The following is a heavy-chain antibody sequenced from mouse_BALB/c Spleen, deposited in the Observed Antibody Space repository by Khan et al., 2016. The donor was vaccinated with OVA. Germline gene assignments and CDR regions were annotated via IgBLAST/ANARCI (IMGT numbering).Heavy chain of an antibody. V-gene: IGHV9-3-1*01. J-gene: IGHJ3*01. D-gene: IGHD2-1*01. CDR2: INTYIGEP. Sequence: QIQLVQSGPELKKPGETVKISCKASGYTFTNYGMNWVKQAPGQGLKWMGWINTYIGEPTSADDFKGRFAFSLETSASTAYLQIHNLKNEETATYCCARSNGNYWFAYWGQGTLVTVSA. CDR1: GYTFTNYG. CDR3: ARSNGNYWFAY.